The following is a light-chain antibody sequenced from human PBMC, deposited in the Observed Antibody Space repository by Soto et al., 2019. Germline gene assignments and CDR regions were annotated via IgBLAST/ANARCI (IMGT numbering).Light chain of an antibody. CDR3: SSYAGSSWV. V-gene: IGLV2-14*03. J-gene: IGLJ3*02. CDR1: SSDIGGYKY. Sequence: QSALTQPASVSGSPGQSITIYCTGSSSDIGGYKYVSWYQQHPGKAPKLMISDVSSRPSGVPYRFSGSKSGNAASLTVSGLQGEDEADYYCSSYAGSSWVFGGGTKLTVL. CDR2: DVS.